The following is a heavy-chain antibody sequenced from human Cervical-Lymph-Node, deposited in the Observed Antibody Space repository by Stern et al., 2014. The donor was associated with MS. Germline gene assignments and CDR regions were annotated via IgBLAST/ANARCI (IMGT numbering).Heavy chain of an antibody. J-gene: IGHJ5*02. V-gene: IGHV1-69*09. CDR1: GGTFSSNYA. CDR2: IIPILGLA. CDR3: ARGVVSNRAAATLHNLFDP. Sequence: VQLVESGAEVKKPGSSMNVSCKTSGGTFSSNYAITWMRPAPGQGLEWMGRIIPILGLANYAQKFQGRVIITADKSTSTTYMELSSLRSEDTAVYYCARGVVSNRAAATLHNLFDPWGQGTLVTVSS. D-gene: IGHD2-15*01.